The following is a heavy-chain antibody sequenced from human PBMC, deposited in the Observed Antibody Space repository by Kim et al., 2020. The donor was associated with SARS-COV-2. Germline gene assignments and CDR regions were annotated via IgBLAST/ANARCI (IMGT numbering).Heavy chain of an antibody. J-gene: IGHJ6*02. Sequence: GGSLRLSCAASGLSFDDSAMNWVRQAPGKGLEWLAVISYDGRNKYYADSVKGRFTISRDNSKRTLFVQMNSLRVEDTGVYYCARGNYHDSLSLAAYYNGMDVWGQGTTVTVSS. CDR3: ARGNYHDSLSLAAYYNGMDV. CDR1: GLSFDDSA. V-gene: IGHV3-30-3*01. CDR2: ISYDGRNK. D-gene: IGHD3-10*01.